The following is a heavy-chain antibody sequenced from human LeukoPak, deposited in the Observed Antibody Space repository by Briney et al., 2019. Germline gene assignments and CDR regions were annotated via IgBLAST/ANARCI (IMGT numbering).Heavy chain of an antibody. J-gene: IGHJ4*02. Sequence: SETLSLTCAVYGGSFSGYYWSWLRQPPGKGLEWIGEINHSGSTNYSPSLKSRVTISVDTSKNHFSLKLSSVTAADTAVYYCARARSGWYHYFDYWGQGTLVTVSS. CDR3: ARARSGWYHYFDY. V-gene: IGHV4-34*01. CDR2: INHSGST. CDR1: GGSFSGYY. D-gene: IGHD6-19*01.